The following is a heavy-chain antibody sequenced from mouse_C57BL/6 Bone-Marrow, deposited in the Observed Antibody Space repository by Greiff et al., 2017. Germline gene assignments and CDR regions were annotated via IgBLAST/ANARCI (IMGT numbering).Heavy chain of an antibody. CDR1: GYTFTSYW. CDR3: GRGGVWWAWFAY. CDR2: IDPSDSYT. V-gene: IGHV1-69*01. Sequence: QVQLQQPGAELVMPGASVKLSCKASGYTFTSYWMHWVKQRPGQGLEWIGEIDPSDSYTNYNQKFKGKSTLTVDKSSSTAYMQLSSLTSEDSAVYYCGRGGVWWAWFAYWGQGTLVTVSA. J-gene: IGHJ3*01. D-gene: IGHD1-1*02.